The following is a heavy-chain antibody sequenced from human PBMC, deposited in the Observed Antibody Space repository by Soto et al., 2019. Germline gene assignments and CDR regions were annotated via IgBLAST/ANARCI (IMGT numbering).Heavy chain of an antibody. V-gene: IGHV3-21*01. CDR1: GFTFSSYS. J-gene: IGHJ6*02. CDR2: ISSSSSYM. CDR3: AREGPYYGMDV. Sequence: GGSLRLSCAASGFTFSSYSMNWVRQAPGKGLEWVSSISSSSSYMYYADSVKGRFTISRDNAKNSLYLQMNSLRAEDTAVYYCAREGPYYGMDVWGQGTTVTVSS.